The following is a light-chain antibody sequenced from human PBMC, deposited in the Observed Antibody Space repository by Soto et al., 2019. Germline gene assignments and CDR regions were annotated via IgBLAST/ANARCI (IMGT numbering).Light chain of an antibody. CDR1: QVVGSN. CDR3: QHYNNWPPLT. J-gene: IGKJ4*01. CDR2: GAS. Sequence: EIVLTQSPATLSVSPGERATLSCRASQVVGSNLAWYQQKPGQAPRPLIYGASTRATGVPARFSGSGSGTEFTLTISSLQSEDFALYYCQHYNNWPPLTFGGGTKVEIK. V-gene: IGKV3-15*01.